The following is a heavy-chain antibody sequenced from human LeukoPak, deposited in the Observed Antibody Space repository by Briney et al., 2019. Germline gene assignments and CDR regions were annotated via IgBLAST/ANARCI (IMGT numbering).Heavy chain of an antibody. CDR3: ARRRVVVVAATVPSLKRYWYFDL. V-gene: IGHV4-34*01. CDR1: GGSFSGYY. D-gene: IGHD2-15*01. J-gene: IGHJ2*01. Sequence: SETLSLTCAVYGGSFSGYYWSWIRQPPGKGLEWIGEINHSGSTNYNPSLKSRVTISVDTFKNQFSLKLSSVTAADTAVYYCARRRVVVVAATVPSLKRYWYFDLWGRGTLVTVSS. CDR2: INHSGST.